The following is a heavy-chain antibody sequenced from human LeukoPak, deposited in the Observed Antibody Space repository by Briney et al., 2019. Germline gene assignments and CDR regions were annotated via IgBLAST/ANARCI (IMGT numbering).Heavy chain of an antibody. V-gene: IGHV4-4*02. CDR3: ARGVPGPYSSSWYYRGWFDP. D-gene: IGHD6-13*01. CDR1: GDSISSSNW. Sequence: SGTLSLTCAVSGDSISSSNWWSWVRQPPGKGLEWIGEIYHSGSTNYNPSLKSRVTISVDTSKNQFSLKLSSVTAADTAVYYCARGVPGPYSSSWYYRGWFDPWGQGTLVTVSS. CDR2: IYHSGST. J-gene: IGHJ5*02.